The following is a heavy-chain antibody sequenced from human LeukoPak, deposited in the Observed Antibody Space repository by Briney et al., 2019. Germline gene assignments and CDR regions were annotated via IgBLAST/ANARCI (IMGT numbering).Heavy chain of an antibody. Sequence: RPGESLKISCKGSGYSFTSYWIGWVRQMPGKGLEWMGIIYPGDSDTRYSPSFQGQVTISADKSISTAYLQWSSLKASDTAMYYCARHISSPPRFTYYYDSSGYAGFDYWGQGTLVTVSS. CDR3: ARHISSPPRFTYYYDSSGYAGFDY. D-gene: IGHD3-22*01. CDR2: IYPGDSDT. CDR1: GYSFTSYW. J-gene: IGHJ4*02. V-gene: IGHV5-51*01.